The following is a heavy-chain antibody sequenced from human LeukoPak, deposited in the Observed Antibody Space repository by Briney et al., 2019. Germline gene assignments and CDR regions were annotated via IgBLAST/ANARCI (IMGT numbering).Heavy chain of an antibody. D-gene: IGHD5-12*01. CDR1: GFTFSDYY. Sequence: PGGSLRLSCAASGFTFSDYYMSWIRQAPGPGLEWVSYISSSGSTIYYADSVKGRFTISRDNSKNTLSLQMNSLRAEDTAVYYCAKGRSGNENYNWFDPWGQGTLVTVSS. V-gene: IGHV3-11*01. CDR3: AKGRSGNENYNWFDP. CDR2: ISSSGSTI. J-gene: IGHJ5*02.